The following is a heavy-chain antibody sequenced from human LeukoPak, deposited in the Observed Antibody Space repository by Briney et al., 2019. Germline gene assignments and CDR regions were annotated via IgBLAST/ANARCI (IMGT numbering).Heavy chain of an antibody. V-gene: IGHV3-23*01. CDR2: ISGSGGST. CDR3: AKEISRGRGGYFDY. D-gene: IGHD6-19*01. J-gene: IGHJ4*02. CDR1: GFIFNSYA. Sequence: GGSLRLSCAASGFIFNSYAMSWVRQAPGKGLEWVSTISGSGGSTYYADSVKGRFTISRDNSKNTLYLQMNSLRAEDTAVYYCAKEISRGRGGYFDYWGQGTLVTVSS.